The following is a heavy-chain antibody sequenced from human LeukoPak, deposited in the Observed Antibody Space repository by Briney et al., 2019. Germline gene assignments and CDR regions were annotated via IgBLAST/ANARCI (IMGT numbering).Heavy chain of an antibody. J-gene: IGHJ5*02. V-gene: IGHV1-69*05. CDR1: GGTFSSYA. CDR3: ARVWSGYSLGSWFDP. CDR2: IIPIFGTA. D-gene: IGHD3-3*01. Sequence: SVKVSCKASGGTFSSYAISWVRQAPGQGLEWMGGIIPIFGTANYAQKFQGRVTITTDESTSTAYMELSSLRSEDTAVYYCARVWSGYSLGSWFDPWGQGTLVTVSS.